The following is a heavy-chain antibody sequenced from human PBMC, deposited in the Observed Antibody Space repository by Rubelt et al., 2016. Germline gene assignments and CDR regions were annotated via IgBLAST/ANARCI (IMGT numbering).Heavy chain of an antibody. CDR3: ARGGMDV. CDR2: IYSGGST. J-gene: IGHJ6*02. Sequence: EVQLVESGGGLIQPGGSLRLSCAASGFTVSSTYMSWVRQAPGKGLEWVSVIYSGGSTYYADSVKGRFTISSENSKKTLSLQMNSRRAEDTAVYYCARGGMDVWGQGTTVTVSS. CDR1: GFTVSSTY. V-gene: IGHV3-53*01.